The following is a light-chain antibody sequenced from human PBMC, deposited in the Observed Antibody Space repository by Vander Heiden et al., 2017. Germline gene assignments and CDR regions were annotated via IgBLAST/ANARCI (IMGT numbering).Light chain of an antibody. CDR2: GNS. V-gene: IGLV1-40*01. J-gene: IGLJ2*01. CDR3: QSYDSSLSGSI. CDR1: SSNIGAGYA. Sequence: QSVLTQPPSVSGAPGLRVTISCTGSSSNIGAGYAVHWYQQLPGTAPKLLIYGNSNRPSGVPDRFSGSKSGTSASLAITGLQAEDEADYYCQSYDSSLSGSIFGGGTKLTVL.